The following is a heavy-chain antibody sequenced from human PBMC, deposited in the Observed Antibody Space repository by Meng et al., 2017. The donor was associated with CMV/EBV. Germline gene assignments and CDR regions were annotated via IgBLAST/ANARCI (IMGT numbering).Heavy chain of an antibody. Sequence: GGSLRLSCAASGFTFSSYEMNWVRQAPGKGLEWVSYISSSGSTIYYADSVKGRFTISRDNAKNSLYLQMNSLRAEDTAVYYCAKDYDSSGLGAYYFDYWGQGTLVTVSS. CDR2: ISSSGSTI. J-gene: IGHJ4*02. CDR3: AKDYDSSGLGAYYFDY. V-gene: IGHV3-48*03. D-gene: IGHD3-22*01. CDR1: GFTFSSYE.